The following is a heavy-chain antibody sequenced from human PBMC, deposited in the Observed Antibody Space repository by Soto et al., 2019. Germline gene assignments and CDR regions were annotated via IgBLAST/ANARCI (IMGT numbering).Heavy chain of an antibody. J-gene: IGHJ4*02. CDR3: ARGTRWVTMVRGVTFDY. D-gene: IGHD3-10*01. CDR1: GGSISSGGYY. CDR2: LYYSGST. Sequence: QVQLQESGPGLVKPSQTLSLTCTVSGGSISSGGYYWSWIRQHPGKGLEWIGSLYYSGSTYYNPSLKSRVTISVDTSKNQFSLKLSSVTAADTAVYYCARGTRWVTMVRGVTFDYWGQGTLVTVSS. V-gene: IGHV4-31*03.